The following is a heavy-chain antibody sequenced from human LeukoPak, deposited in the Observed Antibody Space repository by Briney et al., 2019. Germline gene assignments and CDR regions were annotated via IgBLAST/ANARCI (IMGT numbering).Heavy chain of an antibody. V-gene: IGHV3-53*01. D-gene: IGHD2-21*02. CDR2: IYSGGST. CDR3: ARERAGDGWFDP. CDR1: GFTVSSNY. J-gene: IGHJ5*02. Sequence: GGSLRLSCAASGFTVSSNYMSWVRQAPGKGLEWVSVIYSGGSTYYADSVKGRFTISRDNSKNTLYLQMNSLRAEDTAVYYCARERAGDGWFDPWGQGTLVTVSS.